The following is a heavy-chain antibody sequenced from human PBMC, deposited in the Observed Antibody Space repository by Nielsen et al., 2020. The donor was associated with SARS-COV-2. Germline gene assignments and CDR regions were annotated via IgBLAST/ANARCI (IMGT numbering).Heavy chain of an antibody. CDR2: MSGSSSYI. D-gene: IGHD6-19*01. CDR3: ARVAGTPPVSYSYFDL. J-gene: IGHJ2*01. Sequence: GGSLRLSCAGSGFTFSDYYMSWIRQAPGKGPEWVAQMSGSSSYIHYADSVKGRYTISKDSAKNSLYLQMNSLRAEDTAVYYCARVAGTPPVSYSYFDLWGRGTLVTVSS. CDR1: GFTFSDYY. V-gene: IGHV3-11*05.